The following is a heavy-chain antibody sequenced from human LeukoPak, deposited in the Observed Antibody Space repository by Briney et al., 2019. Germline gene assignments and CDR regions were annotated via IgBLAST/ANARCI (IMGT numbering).Heavy chain of an antibody. CDR2: IKQDGSEK. CDR1: GFTFSSYW. Sequence: GGSLRLSCAASGFTFSSYWMSWVRQAPGKGLEWVANIKQDGSEKYYVDSVKGRFTISRDNAKNSLYLQVNSLRAEDTAVYYCARAYYSSGSEYFQHWGQGTLVTVSS. V-gene: IGHV3-7*03. D-gene: IGHD6-19*01. J-gene: IGHJ1*01. CDR3: ARAYYSSGSEYFQH.